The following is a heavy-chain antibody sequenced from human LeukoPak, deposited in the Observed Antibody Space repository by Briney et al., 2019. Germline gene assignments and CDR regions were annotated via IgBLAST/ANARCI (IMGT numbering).Heavy chain of an antibody. CDR3: ARGRSYADSLDIVVVPAASGIDY. CDR2: INHSGST. CDR1: GGSFSGYY. V-gene: IGHV4-34*01. D-gene: IGHD2-2*03. Sequence: KPSETLSLTCAVYGGSFSGYYWSWIRQPPGKGLEWIGEINHSGSTNYNPSLKSRVTISVDTSKNQFSLKLSSVTAADTAVYYCARGRSYADSLDIVVVPAASGIDYWGQGTLVTVSS. J-gene: IGHJ4*02.